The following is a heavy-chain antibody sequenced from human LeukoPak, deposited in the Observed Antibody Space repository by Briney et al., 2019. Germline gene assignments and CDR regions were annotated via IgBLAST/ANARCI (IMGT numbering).Heavy chain of an antibody. D-gene: IGHD2/OR15-2a*01. CDR2: ISSDGSVI. CDR1: GFTFSSYA. Sequence: GGSLRLSCAASGFTFSSYAMNWVRQAPGKGLEWISCISSDGSVIGYADSVKGRFTISRDNTKNSVYLQMNSLRAEDTAVYYCTSASYFTWGQGTLATVSS. CDR3: TSASYFT. V-gene: IGHV3-48*03. J-gene: IGHJ4*02.